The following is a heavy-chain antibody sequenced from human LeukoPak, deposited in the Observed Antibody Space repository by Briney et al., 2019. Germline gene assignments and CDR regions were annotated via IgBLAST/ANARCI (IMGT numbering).Heavy chain of an antibody. J-gene: IGHJ6*02. V-gene: IGHV3-30*18. CDR2: ISYDGSNK. CDR1: GFTFSSYG. CDR3: AKAHDYGDLVLYYYYGMDV. Sequence: GGSLRLSCAASGFTFSSYGMHWVRQAPGKGLEWVAVISYDGSNKYYADSVKARFTISRDNSKNTLYLQMNSLRAEDTAVYYCAKAHDYGDLVLYYYYGMDVWGRGTTVTVSS. D-gene: IGHD4-17*01.